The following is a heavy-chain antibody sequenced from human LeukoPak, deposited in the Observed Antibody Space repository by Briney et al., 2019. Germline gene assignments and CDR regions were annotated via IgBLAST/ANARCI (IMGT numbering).Heavy chain of an antibody. CDR3: AKVIRSSGWYVDS. CDR2: ITASGNTA. J-gene: IGHJ4*02. V-gene: IGHV3-23*01. D-gene: IGHD6-19*01. CDR1: RFTFNTYA. Sequence: GGSLRLSCAASRFTFNTYAMSWVRQAPGKGLEWVSGITASGNTAFYADSVKGRFTISRDNSKDTLYLQMRSLRAEDTAVYYCAKVIRSSGWYVDSWGQGTLVIVSS.